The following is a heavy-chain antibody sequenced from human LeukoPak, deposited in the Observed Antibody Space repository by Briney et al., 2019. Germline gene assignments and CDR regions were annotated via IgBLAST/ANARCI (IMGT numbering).Heavy chain of an antibody. D-gene: IGHD5-24*01. Sequence: SETLSLTCTVSGGSISTPSYNWGWIRQPPGKGLEWIGSTYYNGTTYSNPSLKSRVSISVDTSKTLYSLKLTSMTAAETAVYYCARHPDRDGYSDIVTFVYWCREPGSPSPQ. CDR3: ARHPDRDGYSDIVTFVY. J-gene: IGHJ4*02. CDR2: TYYNGTT. V-gene: IGHV4-39*01. CDR1: GGSISTPSYN.